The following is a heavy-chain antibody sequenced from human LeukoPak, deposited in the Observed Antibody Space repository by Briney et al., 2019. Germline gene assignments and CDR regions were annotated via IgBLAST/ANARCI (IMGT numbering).Heavy chain of an antibody. J-gene: IGHJ6*02. CDR3: ARELRLRGYYYYGMDV. CDR1: GGTFSSYA. V-gene: IGHV1-69*13. D-gene: IGHD2-21*02. Sequence: SVKVSCKASGGTFSSYAISWVRQAPGQGLEWMGGIIPIFGTANYAQKFQGRVTITADESTSTAYMELSSLRSEDTAVYYCARELRLRGYYYYGMDVWGQGTTVTVSS. CDR2: IIPIFGTA.